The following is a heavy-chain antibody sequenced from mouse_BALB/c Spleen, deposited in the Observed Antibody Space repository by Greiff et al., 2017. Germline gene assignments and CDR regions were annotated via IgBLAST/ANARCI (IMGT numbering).Heavy chain of an antibody. V-gene: IGHV1S137*01. Sequence: VQLQQSGAELVRPGVSVKISCKGSGYTFTDYAMHWVKQSHAKSLEWIGVISTYYGDASYNQKFKGKATMTVDKSSSTAYMELARLTSEDSAIYYCAIAYYRYDVYAMDYWGQGTSVTVSS. D-gene: IGHD2-14*01. CDR3: AIAYYRYDVYAMDY. CDR1: GYTFTDYA. CDR2: ISTYYGDA. J-gene: IGHJ4*01.